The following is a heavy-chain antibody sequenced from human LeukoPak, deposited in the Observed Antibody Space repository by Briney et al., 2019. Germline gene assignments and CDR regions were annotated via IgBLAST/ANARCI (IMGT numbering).Heavy chain of an antibody. Sequence: GGSLRLSCAVSGFNFSAYAMSWVRQAPGEGLEWVSSLDASAAPTYYTDSVKGRFTISRDNSKNSLYLQMDSLRAEDTAIYYCARDRGLGQWLDYWGQGTLVTVSS. CDR3: ARDRGLGQWLDY. J-gene: IGHJ4*02. D-gene: IGHD6-19*01. CDR2: LDASAAPT. V-gene: IGHV3-23*01. CDR1: GFNFSAYA.